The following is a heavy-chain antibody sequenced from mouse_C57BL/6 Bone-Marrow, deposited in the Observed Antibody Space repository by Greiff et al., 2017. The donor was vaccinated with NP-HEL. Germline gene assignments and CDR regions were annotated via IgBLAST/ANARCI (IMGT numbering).Heavy chain of an antibody. CDR1: GYTFTSYW. Sequence: QVQLKQPGAELVKPGASVKMSCKASGYTFTSYWITWVKQRPGQGLEWIGDIYPGSGSTNYNEKFKSKATLTVDTSSSTAYMQLSSLTSEDSAVYYCARTPTTVYYAMDYWGQGTSVTVSS. V-gene: IGHV1-55*01. CDR3: ARTPTTVYYAMDY. D-gene: IGHD1-1*01. CDR2: IYPGSGST. J-gene: IGHJ4*01.